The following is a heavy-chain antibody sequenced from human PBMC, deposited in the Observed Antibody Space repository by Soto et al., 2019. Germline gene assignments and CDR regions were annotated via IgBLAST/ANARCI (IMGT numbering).Heavy chain of an antibody. CDR1: GGSISSDNYY. D-gene: IGHD3-9*01. V-gene: IGHV4-39*01. Sequence: SETLSLTCTVSGGSISSDNYYWGWIRQPPGKGLEWIASIYNRGSTYYNPSLKSRVTMSVDTSKNQFSLKLSSVTAADTAVYYCARAYTTGEFYDILTGYPDDAFDIWGQGTMVTVSS. J-gene: IGHJ3*02. CDR3: ARAYTTGEFYDILTGYPDDAFDI. CDR2: IYNRGST.